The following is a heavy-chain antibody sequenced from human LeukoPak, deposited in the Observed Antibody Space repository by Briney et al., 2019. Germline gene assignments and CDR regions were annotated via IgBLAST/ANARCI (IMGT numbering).Heavy chain of an antibody. Sequence: SETLSLTCTVSGGSISSYYWSWIRQPPGKGLEWIGYIYYSGSTNYNPSLKSRVTISVDTSKNQFSLKLNSVTAADTAVYYCAREAGDSSGYSYYGFDPWGQGTLVTVSS. D-gene: IGHD3-22*01. J-gene: IGHJ5*02. CDR2: IYYSGST. CDR1: GGSISSYY. V-gene: IGHV4-59*01. CDR3: AREAGDSSGYSYYGFDP.